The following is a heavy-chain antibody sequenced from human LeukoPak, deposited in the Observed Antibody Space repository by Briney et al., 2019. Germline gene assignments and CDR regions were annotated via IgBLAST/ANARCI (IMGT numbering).Heavy chain of an antibody. CDR2: INPNSGGT. D-gene: IGHD1-26*01. J-gene: IGHJ4*02. V-gene: IGHV1-2*02. Sequence: GASVKVSCKASGYTFTGYYMHWVRQAPGQGLEWMGWINPNSGGTNYAQKFQGRVTMTRDTSISTASMELSRLRPDDTAVYYCARVFMPDSGSYYGFDYWGQGTLVTVSS. CDR3: ARVFMPDSGSYYGFDY. CDR1: GYTFTGYY.